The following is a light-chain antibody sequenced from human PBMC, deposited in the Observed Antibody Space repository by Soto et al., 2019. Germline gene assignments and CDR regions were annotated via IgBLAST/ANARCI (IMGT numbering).Light chain of an antibody. CDR3: QQYYSYPPT. CDR1: QGISSY. V-gene: IGKV1-8*01. Sequence: IQMTQSPSSVSASVGDRFTITWRASQGISSYLAWYQQKPGKAPKLLIYAASTLQSGVPSRFSGSGSGTDFTLTISCLQSEDFATYYCQQYYSYPPTFGQGTKVDIK. J-gene: IGKJ1*01. CDR2: AAS.